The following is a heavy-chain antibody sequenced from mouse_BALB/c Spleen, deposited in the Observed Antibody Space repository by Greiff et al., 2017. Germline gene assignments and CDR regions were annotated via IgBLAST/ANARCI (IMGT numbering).Heavy chain of an antibody. Sequence: EVHLVESGGGLVKPGGSLKLSCAASGFTFSSYAMSWVRQTPEKRLEWVATISSGGSYTYYPDSVKGRFTISRDNAKNTLYLQMSSLRSEDTAMYYCARGGNYDYFDYWGQGTTLTVSS. CDR2: ISSGGSYT. CDR3: ARGGNYDYFDY. CDR1: GFTFSSYA. D-gene: IGHD2-1*01. V-gene: IGHV5-9-3*01. J-gene: IGHJ2*01.